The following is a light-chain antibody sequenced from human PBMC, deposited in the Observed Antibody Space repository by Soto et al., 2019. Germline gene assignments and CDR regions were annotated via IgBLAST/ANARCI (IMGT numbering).Light chain of an antibody. CDR3: QQSSSGHT. CDR1: QSISTY. CDR2: AAS. V-gene: IGKV1-39*01. Sequence: DIQMTQSPSSLSASVGDRVTITCRASQSISTYLNWYQQKPGKAPILLINAASNLQSGVPSRFSGSGSGTDFTLTISSLQPEDFETYYCQQSSSGHTFGQGTKLEIK. J-gene: IGKJ2*01.